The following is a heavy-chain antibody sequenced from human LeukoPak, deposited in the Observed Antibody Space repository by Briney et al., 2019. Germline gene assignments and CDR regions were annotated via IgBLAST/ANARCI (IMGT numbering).Heavy chain of an antibody. D-gene: IGHD2-2*01. CDR1: GFTFSSYS. CDR2: ISSSSTYI. CDR3: ARDPLGYCSSTSCSFDY. V-gene: IGHV3-21*01. J-gene: IGHJ4*02. Sequence: GGSLRLSCAASGFTFSSYSMNWVRQAPGKGLEWVSSISSSSTYIYYADSVKGRFTISRDNAKNSLYLQMNSLRAEDTAVYYCARDPLGYCSSTSCSFDYWSQGTLVTVSS.